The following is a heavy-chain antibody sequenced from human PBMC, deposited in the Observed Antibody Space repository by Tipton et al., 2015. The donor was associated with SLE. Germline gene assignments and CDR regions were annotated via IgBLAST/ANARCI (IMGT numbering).Heavy chain of an antibody. J-gene: IGHJ4*02. D-gene: IGHD2-2*02. V-gene: IGHV4-61*05. CDR3: ARGIPYYFDY. Sequence: TLSLTCTVSGGSISSSSYYWGWIRQPPGKGLEWIGYIYYSGSTNYNPSLKSRVTISVDTSKNQFSLKLSSVTAADTAVYYCARGIPYYFDYWGQGTLVTVSS. CDR1: GGSISSSSYY. CDR2: IYYSGST.